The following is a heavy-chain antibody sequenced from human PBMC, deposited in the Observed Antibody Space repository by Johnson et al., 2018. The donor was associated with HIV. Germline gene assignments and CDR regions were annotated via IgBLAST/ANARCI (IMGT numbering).Heavy chain of an antibody. J-gene: IGHJ3*02. V-gene: IGHV3-33*06. CDR1: GFTFSSYG. D-gene: IGHD2-8*01. CDR3: AKGRETNSFDI. CDR2: IWPDGSNR. Sequence: QVQLVESGGGVVQPGRSLRLSCAASGFTFSSYGLHWVRQAPGKGLEWVAVIWPDGSNRYYADSVKGRFTISRDNSKNTLYLQMNSLRAEDTAVYYCAKGRETNSFDIWGQGTMVTVSS.